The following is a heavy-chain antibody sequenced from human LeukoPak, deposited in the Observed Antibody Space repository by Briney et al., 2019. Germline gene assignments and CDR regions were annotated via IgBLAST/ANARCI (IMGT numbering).Heavy chain of an antibody. D-gene: IGHD3-22*01. V-gene: IGHV3-30*18. CDR1: GFTFSSYG. J-gene: IGHJ4*02. CDR2: ISYDGSNK. Sequence: GGSLRLSCAASGFTFSSYGMHWVRQAPGKGLEWGAVISYDGSNKYYADSVKGRFTISRDNSKNTLYLQMNSLRAEDTAVYYCAKDLTSMIVSGGYWGQGTLVTVSS. CDR3: AKDLTSMIVSGGY.